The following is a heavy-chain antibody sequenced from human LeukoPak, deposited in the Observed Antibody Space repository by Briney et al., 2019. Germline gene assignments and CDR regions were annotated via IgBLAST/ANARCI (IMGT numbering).Heavy chain of an antibody. CDR1: VGSFSGYY. CDR3: ARAGSLVQERYYYYCMYV. CDR2: INHSGST. D-gene: IGHD1-1*01. V-gene: IGHV4-34*01. J-gene: IGHJ6*03. Sequence: SETLSLTCTVYVGSFSGYYWSWIRQPPGKGREWIGEINHSGSTNYNPSRKRRVTISVDTSKKPCFLRLSSVAAADTAVYYCARAGSLVQERYYYYCMYVWGKGTTVTVSS.